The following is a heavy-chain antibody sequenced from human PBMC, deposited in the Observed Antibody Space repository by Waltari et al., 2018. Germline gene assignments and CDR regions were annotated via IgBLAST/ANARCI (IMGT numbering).Heavy chain of an antibody. D-gene: IGHD3-3*02. CDR1: GVSITSGSHY. Sequence: QVQLQESGPGLVKPSQTLSLTCSVSGVSITSGSHYWSWIRQPAGKGLEWIGHIYTSGRTKYNPSLKRRVTISVDTSKNQFSLRLSSVTAADTAVYYCVTVGSSIQAFEYFDNWGQGTLVTVSS. V-gene: IGHV4-61*02. J-gene: IGHJ4*02. CDR2: IYTSGRT. CDR3: VTVGSSIQAFEYFDN.